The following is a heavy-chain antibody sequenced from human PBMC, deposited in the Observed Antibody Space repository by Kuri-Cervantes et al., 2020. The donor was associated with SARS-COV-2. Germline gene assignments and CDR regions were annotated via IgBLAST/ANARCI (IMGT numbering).Heavy chain of an antibody. D-gene: IGHD6-6*01. Sequence: ASVKVSCKASGYTFTSYYMHWVRQAPGQGLEWMGIINPSGGSTSYAQKFQGRVTMTRDTSTSTVYMELNSLRAEDTAVYYCARSQREQLDYYYYYMDVWGKGTTVTVSS. V-gene: IGHV1-46*01. CDR1: GYTFTSYY. CDR2: INPSGGST. J-gene: IGHJ6*03. CDR3: ARSQREQLDYYYYYMDV.